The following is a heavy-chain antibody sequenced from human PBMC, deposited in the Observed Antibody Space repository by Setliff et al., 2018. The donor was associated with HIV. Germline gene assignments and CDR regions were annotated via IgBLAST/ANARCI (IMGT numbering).Heavy chain of an antibody. CDR1: GFTFTSYG. V-gene: IGHV3-33*01. CDR2: IWYGGSYK. Sequence: GGSLRLSCAVSGFTFTSYGMHWVRQAPGKGLEWVAVIWYGGSYKYYADSVKGRFTISRDNSKNTLYLQMNSLRAEDTAVYYCARDKDYYDYSGYYYIYYYMDVWGKGTTVTVSS. J-gene: IGHJ6*03. CDR3: ARDKDYYDYSGYYYIYYYMDV. D-gene: IGHD3-22*01.